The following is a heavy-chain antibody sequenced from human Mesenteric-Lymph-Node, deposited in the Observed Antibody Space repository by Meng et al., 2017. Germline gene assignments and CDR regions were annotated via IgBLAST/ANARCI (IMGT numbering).Heavy chain of an antibody. CDR1: GDSISSDLW. CDR3: GRDQGRELINH. CDR2: VYHRGDT. J-gene: IGHJ4*02. Sequence: QVPLPASGHGLVKPSGTLSLTCTVSGDSISSDLWWSWVRQPPGKGLEWIGEVYHRGDTNYNPSLKSRVDISVDKSKNQFYLSLFSVTAADTAVYYCGRDQGRELINHWGQGTLVTVSS. D-gene: IGHD1-7*01. V-gene: IGHV4-4*02.